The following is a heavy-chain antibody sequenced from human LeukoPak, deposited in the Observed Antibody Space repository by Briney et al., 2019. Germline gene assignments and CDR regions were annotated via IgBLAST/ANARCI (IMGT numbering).Heavy chain of an antibody. V-gene: IGHV4-59*12. Sequence: SETLSLTCTVSGGSINSYYWSWLRQPPGKGLEWIAYIYYSGSTNYNPSLKSRVTTSVDTSKNQFSLKLTSVTAADTAVYFCARISTRVFDSWGQGTLVTVSS. CDR1: GGSINSYY. CDR3: ARISTRVFDS. CDR2: IYYSGST. D-gene: IGHD1-1*01. J-gene: IGHJ4*02.